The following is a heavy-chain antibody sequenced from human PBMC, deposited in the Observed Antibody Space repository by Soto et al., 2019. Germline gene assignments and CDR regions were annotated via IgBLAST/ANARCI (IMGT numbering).Heavy chain of an antibody. Sequence: QVQLQESGPGLVKPSQTLSLTCTVSGDSIMRDSSYWNWIRQHPGKGMDWIGSIYYSGTTAYNPALRTRVTISPDTPTNQFSLTLRSVTAAATAVSYCASGSDGGKFYAFGSWGQGTQVTVSS. CDR1: GDSIMRDSSY. CDR2: IYYSGTT. J-gene: IGHJ4*02. D-gene: IGHD2-2*01. V-gene: IGHV4-31*03. CDR3: ASGSDGGKFYAFGS.